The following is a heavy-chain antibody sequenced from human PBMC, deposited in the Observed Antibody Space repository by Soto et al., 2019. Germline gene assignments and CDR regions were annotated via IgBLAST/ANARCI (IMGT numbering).Heavy chain of an antibody. V-gene: IGHV3-7*01. J-gene: IGHJ4*02. D-gene: IGHD6-19*01. CDR2: VKQDGSQS. CDR3: VRDRSSDWHFDS. CDR1: GFTFSRYW. Sequence: GGSLRLSCEASGFTFSRYWMSWIRHAPGKGLEWVANVKQDGSQSYLVDSVKGRFTMSRDNAKNSLFLQMNSLRAEDTAVDYCVRDRSSDWHFDSWGQGTLVTVSS.